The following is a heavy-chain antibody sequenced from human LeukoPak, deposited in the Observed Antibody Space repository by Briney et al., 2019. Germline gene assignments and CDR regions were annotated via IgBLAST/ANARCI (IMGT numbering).Heavy chain of an antibody. CDR2: ISGSSGTI. V-gene: IGHV3-48*04. Sequence: GGSLRLSCAASGFTFTSYSMNWVRQAPGKGLQWISYISGSSGTIYYADSVKGRFTISRDNAKNSLYLQMNSLRAEDTAVYYCAELGITMIGGVWGKGTTVTISS. J-gene: IGHJ6*04. CDR1: GFTFTSYS. CDR3: AELGITMIGGV. D-gene: IGHD3-10*02.